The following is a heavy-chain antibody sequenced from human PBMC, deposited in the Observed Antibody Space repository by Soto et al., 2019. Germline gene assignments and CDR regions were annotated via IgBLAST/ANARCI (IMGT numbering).Heavy chain of an antibody. J-gene: IGHJ4*02. CDR3: ARQRLSSSSAIYYFDD. CDR2: IYYSGST. CDR1: GGCVRSCDYY. D-gene: IGHD6-13*01. V-gene: IGHV4-30-4*01. Sequence: SETLSRTCTVWGGCVRSCDYYGTWIRQPPGKGLEWIGYIYYSGSTYYTTYLKSRVTISVDTSKNQFSLKLSSVTAAVTAVYYCARQRLSSSSAIYYFDDWGQGTLVTVSS.